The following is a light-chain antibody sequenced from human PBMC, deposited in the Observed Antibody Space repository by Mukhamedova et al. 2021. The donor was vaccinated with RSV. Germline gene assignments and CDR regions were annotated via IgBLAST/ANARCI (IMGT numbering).Light chain of an antibody. V-gene: IGKV3-20*01. J-gene: IGKJ1*01. CDR2: GAS. CDR3: QQYGSSPPWT. Sequence: GERATLSCRASQSVSSSYLAWYQQKPDQAPRLLIYGASSRATGIPDRFSGSGSGTDFTLTISRLEPEDFAVYYCQQYGSSPPWT. CDR1: QSVSSSY.